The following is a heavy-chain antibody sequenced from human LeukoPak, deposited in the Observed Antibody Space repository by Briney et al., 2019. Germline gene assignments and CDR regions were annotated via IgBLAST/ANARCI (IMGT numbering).Heavy chain of an antibody. CDR2: IYYSGST. V-gene: IGHV4-59*12. CDR3: AHTESMLTGNSPSDV. D-gene: IGHD3-9*01. J-gene: IGHJ6*02. CDR1: GGSISSYY. Sequence: SETLSLTCTVSGGSISSYYWSWIRQPPGKGLEWIGYIYYSGSTNYNPSLKSRVTISVDTSKNQFSLKLRSVTAADTAVYYCAHTESMLTGNSPSDVWGQGTTVIVSS.